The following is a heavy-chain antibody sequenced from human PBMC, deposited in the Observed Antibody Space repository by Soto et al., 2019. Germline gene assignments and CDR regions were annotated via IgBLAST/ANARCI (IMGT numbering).Heavy chain of an antibody. V-gene: IGHV1-2*02. CDR2: ISPVTGGT. D-gene: IGHD1-7*01. Sequence: QVQLVQSGAEVKKPGASVKVSCKASGYTFTGHYIHWVRQAPGQGPEWMGEISPVTGGTKYAQKFHGRVTMTRDTSITTVYMELNNLSPDDMAVYYCGRGRSGELVVFYWGQGTLVSVSS. CDR1: GYTFTGHY. J-gene: IGHJ4*02. CDR3: GRGRSGELVVFY.